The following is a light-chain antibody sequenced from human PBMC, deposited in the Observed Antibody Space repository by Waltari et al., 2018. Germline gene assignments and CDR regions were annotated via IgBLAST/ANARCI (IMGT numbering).Light chain of an antibody. J-gene: IGLJ3*02. Sequence: QTVVTQEPSLTVSPGGTVPLTCASNTGSVTSTYYPNWFQQKPGQAPRGLIYSTSNKHSWTPARFSGSLLGGKAALTLSGVQLEDEAEYYCLLYFGGAWVFGGGTKLTVL. CDR3: LLYFGGAWV. CDR2: STS. CDR1: TGSVTSTYY. V-gene: IGLV7-43*01.